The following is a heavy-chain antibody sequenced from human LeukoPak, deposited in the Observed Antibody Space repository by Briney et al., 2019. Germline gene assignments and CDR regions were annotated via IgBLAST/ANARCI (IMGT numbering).Heavy chain of an antibody. J-gene: IGHJ6*02. D-gene: IGHD2/OR15-2a*01. Sequence: SETLSLTCTVSGGSISSYYWSWIRQPPGKGLEWIGYIYYSGSTNYNPSLTSRVTISVDTSKNQFSLKLSSVTAADTAVYYCAREPRISPYYYYGMDVWGQGTTVTVSS. CDR2: IYYSGST. CDR1: GGSISSYY. CDR3: AREPRISPYYYYGMDV. V-gene: IGHV4-59*12.